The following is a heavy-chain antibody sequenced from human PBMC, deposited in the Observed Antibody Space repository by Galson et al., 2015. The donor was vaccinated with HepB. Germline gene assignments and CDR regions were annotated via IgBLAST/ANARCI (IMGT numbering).Heavy chain of an antibody. V-gene: IGHV3-66*01. CDR3: ARGVEGLAVPTWGLYDSYYYMDV. CDR2: MYRGGNT. D-gene: IGHD3-16*01. J-gene: IGHJ6*03. CDR1: GFTVSAKY. Sequence: SLRLSCAASGFTVSAKYIIWVRQAPGKGLEWVSVMYRGGNTDYGESVTGRFTISRDNSKNTVYLQMNSLRAEDTAVYYCARGVEGLAVPTWGLYDSYYYMDVWGKGTTVTVSS.